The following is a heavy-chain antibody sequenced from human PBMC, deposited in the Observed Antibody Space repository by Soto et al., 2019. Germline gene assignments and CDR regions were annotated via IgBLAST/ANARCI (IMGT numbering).Heavy chain of an antibody. CDR2: IYYSGST. Sequence: SETLSLTCTVSGGSISSYYWSWIRQPPGKGLEWIGYIYYSGSTNYNPSLKSRVTISVDTSKNQFSLKLSSATAADTAVYYCARELGYCSGGSCYSWFDPWGQGTLVTVSS. D-gene: IGHD2-15*01. J-gene: IGHJ5*02. V-gene: IGHV4-59*01. CDR1: GGSISSYY. CDR3: ARELGYCSGGSCYSWFDP.